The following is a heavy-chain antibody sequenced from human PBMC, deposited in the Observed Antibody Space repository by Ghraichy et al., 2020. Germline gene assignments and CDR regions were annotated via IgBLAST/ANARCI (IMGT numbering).Heavy chain of an antibody. CDR3: TTTHCSGGSCYSRDSDYFDY. V-gene: IGHV3-15*01. CDR1: GFTFSNAW. D-gene: IGHD2-15*01. J-gene: IGHJ4*02. Sequence: GGSLRLSCAASGFTFSNAWMSWVRQAPGKGLEWVGRIKSKTDGGTTDYAAPVKGRFTISRDDSKNTLYLQMNSLKTEDTAVYYCTTTHCSGGSCYSRDSDYFDYWGQGTLVTVSS. CDR2: IKSKTDGGTT.